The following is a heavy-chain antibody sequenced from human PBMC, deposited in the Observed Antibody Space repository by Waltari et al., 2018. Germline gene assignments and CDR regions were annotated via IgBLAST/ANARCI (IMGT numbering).Heavy chain of an antibody. Sequence: EVQLVESGGGLVKPGGSLGLSWEVPGRTISAYTINWVRQAPGKGLEWVSSITTSSTDIYYADSVRGRFTISRDNAKNSLYLQLNSLRAEDTAIYYCARPRWGNTNDYLFDYWGQGTPVTVSS. CDR3: ARPRWGNTNDYLFDY. J-gene: IGHJ4*02. CDR1: GRTISAYT. V-gene: IGHV3-21*01. CDR2: ITTSSTDI. D-gene: IGHD1-1*01.